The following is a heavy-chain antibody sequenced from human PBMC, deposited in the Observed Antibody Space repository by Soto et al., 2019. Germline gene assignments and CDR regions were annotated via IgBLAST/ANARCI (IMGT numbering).Heavy chain of an antibody. CDR1: GFTFRNYG. J-gene: IGHJ6*02. CDR2: ISHDGRSQ. V-gene: IGHV3-30*18. D-gene: IGHD2-15*01. Sequence: PVGSLRLSCEASGFTFRNYGMHWVRQAPGKGLEWVAVISHDGRSQYYADSVKGRFTISRDNSKNTVFLQMNSLRAEDTAVYYCAKVVVSANQYYYYDMDVWGQGTTVTVSS. CDR3: AKVVVSANQYYYYDMDV.